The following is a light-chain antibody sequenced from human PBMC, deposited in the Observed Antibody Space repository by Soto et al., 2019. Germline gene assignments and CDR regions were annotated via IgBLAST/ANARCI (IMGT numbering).Light chain of an antibody. J-gene: IGKJ4*01. Sequence: EIVLTQSPATLSLSPGERATLSCRASQSVGTYFAWYQQKPGQAPRLLIYDSSNRATGIPARFSGSGSGTDFTLTIRGLEPEDFAVYYCQQRSDWPSTFCGWTKVEIK. CDR2: DSS. CDR3: QQRSDWPST. CDR1: QSVGTY. V-gene: IGKV3-11*01.